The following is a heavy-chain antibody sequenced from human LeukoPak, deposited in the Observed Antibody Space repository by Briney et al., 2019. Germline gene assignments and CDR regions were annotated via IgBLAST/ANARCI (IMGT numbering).Heavy chain of an antibody. V-gene: IGHV1-46*01. CDR3: VRGRTVTTTDAFDI. D-gene: IGHD4-17*01. J-gene: IGHJ3*02. Sequence: ASVKVSCKASGYTFTSYYMHWVRQAPGQGLEWMGIINPSGGSTSYAQKFQGRVTITADKSTSTAYMELSSLRSEDTAVYYCVRGRTVTTTDAFDIWGQGTMVTVSS. CDR2: INPSGGST. CDR1: GYTFTSYY.